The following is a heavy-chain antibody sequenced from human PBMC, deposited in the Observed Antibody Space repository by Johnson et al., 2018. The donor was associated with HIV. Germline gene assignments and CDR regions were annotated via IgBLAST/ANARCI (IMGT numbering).Heavy chain of an antibody. D-gene: IGHD3-10*01. J-gene: IGHJ3*02. CDR1: GFTFSTYD. CDR2: IGTGGDT. Sequence: VQLVESGGGLVQPGGSLRLSCAASGFTFSTYDMHWVRQGIGEGLEWVSAIGTGGDTYYPGSVKGRFTISRENAKNSLFLQMNSLGAGDTAVYYCARAKVVRGAEGWAFDIWGQGTMVTVSS. CDR3: ARAKVVRGAEGWAFDI. V-gene: IGHV3-13*01.